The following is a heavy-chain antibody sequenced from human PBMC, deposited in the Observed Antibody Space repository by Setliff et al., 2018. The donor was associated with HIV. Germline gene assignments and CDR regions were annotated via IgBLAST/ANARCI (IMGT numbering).Heavy chain of an antibody. J-gene: IGHJ4*02. Sequence: GGSLRLSCAASGFTFSTYSMNWVRQAPGKGLEWVSSISSSSSYIYYADSVKGRFTISRDTSKNTLYLQMNSLRVEDTAVYYCARDAITLIRGITAFDYWGQGTLVTVSS. V-gene: IGHV3-21*01. CDR3: ARDAITLIRGITAFDY. D-gene: IGHD3-10*01. CDR1: GFTFSTYS. CDR2: ISSSSSYI.